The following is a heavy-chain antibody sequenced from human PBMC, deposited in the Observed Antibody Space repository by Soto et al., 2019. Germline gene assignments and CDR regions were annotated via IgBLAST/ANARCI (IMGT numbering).Heavy chain of an antibody. D-gene: IGHD2-15*01. V-gene: IGHV3-7*05. Sequence: EVQLVESGGGLVQPGGSLRLSCAASGFTFSSYWMSWVRQAPGKGLEWVANIKQDGSEKYYVDSVKGRFTISRDNARNSLYLQMNSLRAEDTAVYYCEREMVGPTVDYWGQGTLVTVSS. CDR1: GFTFSSYW. J-gene: IGHJ4*02. CDR3: EREMVGPTVDY. CDR2: IKQDGSEK.